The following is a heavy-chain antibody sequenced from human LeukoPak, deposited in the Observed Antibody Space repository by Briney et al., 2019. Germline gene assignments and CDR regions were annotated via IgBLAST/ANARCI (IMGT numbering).Heavy chain of an antibody. Sequence: SETLSLTCTVSGGSISSHYWSWIRQPPGKGLEWIGHIHNSGSTNYNPSLKSRVTISVDTSKIQFSLKLSSVTAADAAVYYCARDPGYTYGYVTFDIWGQGTMVTVSS. CDR3: ARDPGYTYGYVTFDI. CDR2: IHNSGST. J-gene: IGHJ3*02. V-gene: IGHV4-59*11. CDR1: GGSISSHY. D-gene: IGHD5-18*01.